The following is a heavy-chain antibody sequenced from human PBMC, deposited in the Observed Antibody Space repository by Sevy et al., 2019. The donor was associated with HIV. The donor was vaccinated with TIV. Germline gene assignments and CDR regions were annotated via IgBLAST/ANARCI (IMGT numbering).Heavy chain of an antibody. D-gene: IGHD1-1*01. CDR3: AKPNWNFRADWFDT. J-gene: IGHJ5*02. V-gene: IGHV3-23*01. Sequence: GGSLRLSCKVTGFTSGAFAMSWVRQSPIKGLEWISSISGSGGLTHYADSVKGRCTISRDKSKGTVDLEMNNLRGDDTAVYYCAKPNWNFRADWFDTWGQGTLVTVSS. CDR1: GFTSGAFA. CDR2: ISGSGGLT.